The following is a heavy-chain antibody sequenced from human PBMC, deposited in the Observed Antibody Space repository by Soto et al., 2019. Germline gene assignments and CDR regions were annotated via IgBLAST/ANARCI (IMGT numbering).Heavy chain of an antibody. CDR2: INHSGST. V-gene: IGHV4-34*01. Sequence: EPLSLTWAVDGGALSGYYWSWIRQPPGKGLEWIGEINHSGSTSYNPSLKSRVTISVDTSKNQFSLKLSSVTAADTAVYYCARLIAARGFSDYWGQGTLVTVSS. J-gene: IGHJ4*02. D-gene: IGHD6-6*01. CDR1: GGALSGYY. CDR3: ARLIAARGFSDY.